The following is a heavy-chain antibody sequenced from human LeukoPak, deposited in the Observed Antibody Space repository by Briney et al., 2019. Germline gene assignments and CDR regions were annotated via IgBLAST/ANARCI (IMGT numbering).Heavy chain of an antibody. CDR1: GGSVSSGSYY. D-gene: IGHD3-10*01. CDR2: IYYSGST. CDR3: ARARNGPYYGSGSPNWFDP. Sequence: SETLSLTCTVSGGSVSSGSYYWSWIRQPPGKGLEWLGYIYYSGSTNYNPSLKSRVTISVDTSKNQFSLKLSSVTAADTAVYYCARARNGPYYGSGSPNWFDPWGQGTLVTVSS. J-gene: IGHJ5*02. V-gene: IGHV4-61*01.